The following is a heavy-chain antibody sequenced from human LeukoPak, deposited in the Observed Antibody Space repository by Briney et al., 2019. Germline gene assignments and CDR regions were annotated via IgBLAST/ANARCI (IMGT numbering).Heavy chain of an antibody. CDR2: ISSSSSYI. J-gene: IGHJ5*02. V-gene: IGHV3-21*04. CDR1: GFTFSSYS. Sequence: GGSLRLSCAASGFTFSSYSMNWVRQAPGKGLEWVSSISSSSSYIYYADSVKGRFTISRDNAKNSLYLQMNSLRAEDTAVYYCAGGYCSSTSCYSRHFDPWGQGTLVTVSS. CDR3: AGGYCSSTSCYSRHFDP. D-gene: IGHD2-2*02.